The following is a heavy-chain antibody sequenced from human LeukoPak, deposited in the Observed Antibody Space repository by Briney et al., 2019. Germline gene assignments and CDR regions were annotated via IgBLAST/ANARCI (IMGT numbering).Heavy chain of an antibody. J-gene: IGHJ4*02. CDR3: ARHGSPGVGATEY. CDR2: IYYSGHT. D-gene: IGHD1-26*01. CDR1: SDSISTSTYY. Sequence: SETLSLTCTVSSDSISTSTYYWGWSRQPPGKGLELVGSIYYSGHTYYSPPLQNRVTISVDTSKNQFSLKLSSVTAADTAIYYCARHGSPGVGATEYWGQGTLVTVSS. V-gene: IGHV4-39*01.